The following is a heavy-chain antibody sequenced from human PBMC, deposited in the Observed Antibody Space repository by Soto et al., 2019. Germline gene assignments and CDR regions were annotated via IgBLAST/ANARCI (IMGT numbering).Heavy chain of an antibody. CDR2: ISAYNGNT. D-gene: IGHD6-13*01. Sequence: EASVKVSCKASGYTFTSYGISWVRQAPGQGLEWMGWISAYNGNTNYAQKLQGRVTLTTDTSTSTAHMDLRSLRSDDTAVYYCARASSSSWDLFDYWGQGTLVTVSS. CDR3: ARASSSSWDLFDY. V-gene: IGHV1-18*01. CDR1: GYTFTSYG. J-gene: IGHJ4*02.